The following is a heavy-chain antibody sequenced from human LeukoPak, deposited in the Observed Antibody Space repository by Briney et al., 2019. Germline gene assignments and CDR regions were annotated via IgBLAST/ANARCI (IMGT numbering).Heavy chain of an antibody. CDR1: GYTLTKLS. D-gene: IGHD3-22*01. V-gene: IGHV1-24*01. CDR2: FDPEDGET. J-gene: IGHJ4*02. CDR3: AGTYYYDSSGYPTRY. Sequence: ASVKVSCKVSGYTLTKLSMHWVRQAPGKGLEWMGGFDPEDGETIYAQKFQGRVTITADKSTSTAYMEVSSLRSEDTAVYYCAGTYYYDSSGYPTRYWGQGTLVTVSS.